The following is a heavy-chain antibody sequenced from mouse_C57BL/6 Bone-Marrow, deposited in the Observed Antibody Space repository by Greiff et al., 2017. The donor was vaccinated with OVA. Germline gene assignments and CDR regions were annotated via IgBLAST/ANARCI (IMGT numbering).Heavy chain of an antibody. J-gene: IGHJ2*01. CDR2: INPGSGGT. D-gene: IGHD1-3*01. V-gene: IGHV1-54*01. CDR3: ARSSGHFDY. Sequence: VQLQQSGAELVRPGTSVKVSCKASGYAFTNSLIEWVKQRPGQGLEWIGVINPGSGGTKYNEKFKGKATLTADKSSSTAYMLLSSLTSEDATVYYCARSSGHFDYWGQGTTLTVSS. CDR1: GYAFTNSL.